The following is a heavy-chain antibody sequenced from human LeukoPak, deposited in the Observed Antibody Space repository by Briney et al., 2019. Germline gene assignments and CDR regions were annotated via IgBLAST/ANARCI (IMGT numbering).Heavy chain of an antibody. Sequence: GGSLRLSCAASGFRFSSYVMSWVRQAPGKGLEYVSSIDGSDGASYYADSVKGRFTISRDNSMNTLFLQMNSLRVEDTAVYYCARVDSGNYDYWGQGTLLTVSS. CDR2: IDGSDGAS. V-gene: IGHV3-23*01. CDR1: GFRFSSYV. D-gene: IGHD1-26*01. J-gene: IGHJ4*02. CDR3: ARVDSGNYDY.